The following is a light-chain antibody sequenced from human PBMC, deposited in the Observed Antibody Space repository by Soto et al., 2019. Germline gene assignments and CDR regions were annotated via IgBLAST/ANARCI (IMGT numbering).Light chain of an antibody. V-gene: IGKV1-5*01. J-gene: IGKJ1*01. Sequence: DIQMTQSPSTLSASVGDSVTITCRASQSISSWLAWYQQRPGKAPKVLIYDASSLQSGVPTRFSGSGSGTEFTLTISHLQPDDFATYYCQQYNIYPWTFGQGTEVEIK. CDR2: DAS. CDR3: QQYNIYPWT. CDR1: QSISSW.